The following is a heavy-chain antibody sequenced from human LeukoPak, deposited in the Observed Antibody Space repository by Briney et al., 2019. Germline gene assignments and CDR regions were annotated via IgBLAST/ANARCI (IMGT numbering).Heavy chain of an antibody. CDR2: INPNSGVT. CDR1: GYTFTGYY. J-gene: IGHJ4*02. D-gene: IGHD4-17*01. Sequence: GASVTVSCTASGYTFTGYYMHWVRQAPGQGLEWMGWINPNSGVTDYAQKFQGRVTMTRDTSISTAYMEVSSLRSDDTAVYYCARDFGRAYGDKFDYWGQGTLVTVSS. CDR3: ARDFGRAYGDKFDY. V-gene: IGHV1-2*02.